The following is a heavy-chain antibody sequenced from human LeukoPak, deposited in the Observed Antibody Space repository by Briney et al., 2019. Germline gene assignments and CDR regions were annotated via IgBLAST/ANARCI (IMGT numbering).Heavy chain of an antibody. CDR3: AREEHYRRYFAL. D-gene: IGHD3-16*02. J-gene: IGHJ2*01. V-gene: IGHV3-53*01. CDR2: SYSGGSS. Sequence: GGSLRLSCAASGFTVSSNYMSWVRQAPGKGLEWVSVSYSGGSSYYADSVKGRFTISRDNSKNTLYLQMNSLRAEDTAVYFCAREEHYRRYFALWGRGTLVTVSS. CDR1: GFTVSSNY.